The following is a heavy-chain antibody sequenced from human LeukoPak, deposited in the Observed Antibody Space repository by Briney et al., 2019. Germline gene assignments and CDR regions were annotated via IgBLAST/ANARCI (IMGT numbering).Heavy chain of an antibody. CDR2: IKQDGSEK. D-gene: IGHD6-25*01. J-gene: IGHJ5*02. Sequence: PSETLSLTCTVSGGSISSSSYYWGWVRQAPGKGLEWVANIKQDGSEKYYVDSVKGRFTISRDNAKNSLYLQMNSLRAEDTAVYYCARGGGWGSGVKNWFDPWGQGTLVTVSS. V-gene: IGHV3-7*04. CDR1: GGSISSSSYY. CDR3: ARGGGWGSGVKNWFDP.